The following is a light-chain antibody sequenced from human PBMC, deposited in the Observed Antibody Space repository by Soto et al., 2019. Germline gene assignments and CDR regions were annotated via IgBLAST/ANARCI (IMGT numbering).Light chain of an antibody. Sequence: VLTQFPDTLSLSPGERATLSCRASQSVSSSSLAWYQHKRGQAPRLLIHGASSRATGIPDRFSGSGSATDFTLTISRLEPEDFAVYYCQQYGSSPRTFGQGTKVDIK. CDR3: QQYGSSPRT. J-gene: IGKJ1*01. V-gene: IGKV3-20*01. CDR1: QSVSSSS. CDR2: GAS.